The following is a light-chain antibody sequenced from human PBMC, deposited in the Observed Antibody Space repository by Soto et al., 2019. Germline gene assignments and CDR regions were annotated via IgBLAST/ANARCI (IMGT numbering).Light chain of an antibody. Sequence: QSVLTQPPSVSGAPGQRVSISCTGSNSNIGAGYHVLWYQQLPGTAPRVLMYGDSNRPSGVPERFSGSRSATSASLTITGLQAEDEADYYCQSYDRSLSGSFFGTGTKLTVL. V-gene: IGLV1-40*01. CDR2: GDS. CDR1: NSNIGAGYH. CDR3: QSYDRSLSGSF. J-gene: IGLJ1*01.